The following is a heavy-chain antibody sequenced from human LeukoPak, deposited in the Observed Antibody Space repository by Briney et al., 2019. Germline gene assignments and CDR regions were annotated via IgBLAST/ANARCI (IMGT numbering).Heavy chain of an antibody. D-gene: IGHD1-26*01. CDR2: IYSGGST. Sequence: GGSLRLSCAASGFTVSSNYMSWVRQAPGKGLEWVSVIYSGGSTYYADSVKGRFTISRDNSKNTLYLQMNSLRAEDTAVYYCARSVVGVLDLDYFDYWGQGTLVTVSS. J-gene: IGHJ4*02. V-gene: IGHV3-53*01. CDR3: ARSVVGVLDLDYFDY. CDR1: GFTVSSNY.